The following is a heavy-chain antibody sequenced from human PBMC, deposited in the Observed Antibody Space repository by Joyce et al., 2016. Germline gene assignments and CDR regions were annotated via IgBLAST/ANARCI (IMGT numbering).Heavy chain of an antibody. J-gene: IGHJ4*02. CDR3: AKILTATYSSGWFLDY. CDR2: ISYDGIYK. Sequence: QVQLVESGGGVVQPGRSLRLSCAASGLTLSNYGVHWVRQGAGKGLEWVAVISYDGIYKYYADSVKGRFTISRDNSKNTVFLEMNSLRAEDTAVYYCAKILTATYSSGWFLDYWGQGTLVTVSS. CDR1: GLTLSNYG. D-gene: IGHD6-25*01. V-gene: IGHV3-30*18.